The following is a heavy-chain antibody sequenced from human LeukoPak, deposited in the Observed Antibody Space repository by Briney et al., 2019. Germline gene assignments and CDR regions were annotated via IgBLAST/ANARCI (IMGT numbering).Heavy chain of an antibody. CDR1: GGTFSSYA. V-gene: IGHV1-69*06. J-gene: IGHJ4*02. D-gene: IGHD3-22*01. CDR2: IIPVFGTT. Sequence: GASVKVSRKASGGTFSSYAVSWVRLTPGQGLEWLGGIIPVFGTTTYAQKFQAKVTMTADKSTNTAYLEISSLTSDDTAVYYCARCSPGDSSNFYAVLQYWGQGTQVTVST. CDR3: ARCSPGDSSNFYAVLQY.